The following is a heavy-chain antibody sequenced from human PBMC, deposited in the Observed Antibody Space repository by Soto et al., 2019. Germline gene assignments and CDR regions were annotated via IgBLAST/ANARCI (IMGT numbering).Heavy chain of an antibody. CDR3: AGRVCSVTNWLDP. D-gene: IGHD2-8*01. CDR1: GGSFSGYY. CDR2: INHSGST. Sequence: SETLSLTCAVYGGSFSGYYWSWIRQPPGKGLEWIGEINHSGSTNYNPSLKSRVTISVDTSKNQFSLKLSSVTAADTAVYSCAGRVCSVTNWLDPWGQGTLVTVSS. V-gene: IGHV4-34*01. J-gene: IGHJ5*02.